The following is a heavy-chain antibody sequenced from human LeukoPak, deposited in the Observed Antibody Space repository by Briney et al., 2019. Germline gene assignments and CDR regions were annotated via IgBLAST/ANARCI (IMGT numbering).Heavy chain of an antibody. Sequence: PSETLSLTCAVSGGSISSSNWWSWVRQPPGKGLEWIGAISYSGNTNYNPSLKSRVTISVDTSKNLLSLRLTSVTAADTAVYYCARDAGIQLWYDRFDYWGQGTLVTVSS. CDR1: GGSISSSNW. CDR2: ISYSGNT. D-gene: IGHD1-1*01. V-gene: IGHV4-4*02. J-gene: IGHJ4*02. CDR3: ARDAGIQLWYDRFDY.